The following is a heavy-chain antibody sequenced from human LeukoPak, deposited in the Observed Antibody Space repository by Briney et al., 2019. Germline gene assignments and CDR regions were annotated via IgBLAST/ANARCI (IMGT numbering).Heavy chain of an antibody. CDR1: GFSVSDYY. Sequence: PGGSLRLSCAASGFSVSDYYMFWIRQAPGKGLEWVSYISSSSIFTNYADSVKGRFIISRDNAKKSLYLQMDSLRAEDTAVYYCASAVVPLRAVDVWGQGTTVTVSS. V-gene: IGHV3-11*03. J-gene: IGHJ6*02. CDR3: ASAVVPLRAVDV. CDR2: ISSSSIFT. D-gene: IGHD2-15*01.